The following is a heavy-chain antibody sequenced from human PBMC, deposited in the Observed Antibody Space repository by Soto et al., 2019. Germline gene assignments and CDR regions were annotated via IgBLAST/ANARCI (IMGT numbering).Heavy chain of an antibody. Sequence: QVQLQQSGPGLVKPSQTLSLTCTVSGGSISSGDDYWSWIRQPPGKGLEWSGDVYYRGGTYYNPSLKSRDTIAVDTSKNQVSLKQSSVTGGDTAVYYCAREPLRVYARDVWGQGTTVTVSS. D-gene: IGHD5-12*01. CDR2: VYYRGGT. CDR3: AREPLRVYARDV. V-gene: IGHV4-30-4*01. J-gene: IGHJ6*02. CDR1: GGSISSGDDY.